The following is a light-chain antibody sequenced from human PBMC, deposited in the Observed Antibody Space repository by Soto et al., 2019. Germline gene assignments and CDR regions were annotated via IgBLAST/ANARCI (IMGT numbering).Light chain of an antibody. V-gene: IGLV1-51*02. J-gene: IGLJ3*02. CDR3: GSWDGSLSAGV. Sequence: QSVLTQPPSVSAAPGQKVTLSCSGSSANIGSNYVSWYQQVPGTAPKLLIYEDHKRPSEIPDRFSGSKSGTSATLDITGLQTGDDADYYCGSWDGSLSAGVFGGGTKVTVL. CDR2: EDH. CDR1: SANIGSNY.